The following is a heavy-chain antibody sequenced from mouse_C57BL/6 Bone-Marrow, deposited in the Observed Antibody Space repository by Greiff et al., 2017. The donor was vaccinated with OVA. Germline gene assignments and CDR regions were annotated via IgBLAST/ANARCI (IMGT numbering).Heavy chain of an antibody. CDR2: IDPSDSYT. D-gene: IGHD1-2*01. CDR3: APLITTAPDV. CDR1: GYTFTSYW. J-gene: IGHJ1*03. Sequence: VQLKESGAELVRPGTSVKLSCKASGYTFTSYWMHWVKQRPGQGLEWIGVIDPSDSYTNYNQKFKGKATLTVDTSSSTAYMQLSSLTSADSAFYYCAPLITTAPDVWGTGTTVTVSS. V-gene: IGHV1-59*01.